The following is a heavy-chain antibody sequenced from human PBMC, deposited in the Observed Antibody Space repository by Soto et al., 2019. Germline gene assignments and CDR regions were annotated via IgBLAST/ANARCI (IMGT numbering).Heavy chain of an antibody. CDR3: ARFRSSGWQGGYFDY. V-gene: IGHV3-11*06. J-gene: IGHJ4*02. CDR1: GFTFSDYY. CDR2: ISSSSSYT. D-gene: IGHD6-19*01. Sequence: GGSLRLSCAASGFTFSDYYMSWIRQAPGKGLEWVSYISSSSSYTNYADSVKGRFTISRENAKNSLYLQMNSLRAEDTAVYYCARFRSSGWQGGYFDYWGQGTLVTVSS.